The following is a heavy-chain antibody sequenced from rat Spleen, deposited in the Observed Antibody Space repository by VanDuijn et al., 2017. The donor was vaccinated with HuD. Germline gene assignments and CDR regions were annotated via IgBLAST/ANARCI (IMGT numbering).Heavy chain of an antibody. J-gene: IGHJ2*01. CDR2: IRTKANNYAT. D-gene: IGHD3-1*01. CDR3: TAASNEY. CDR1: GFTFSDYG. Sequence: VQLVESGGGLVQPGRSLKLSCAASGFTFSDYGVAWVRQAPGKGLECVARIRTKANNYATYYADSVKGRFTISRDDSKSMVYLQMDNLKTEDTAMYYCTAASNEYWGQGVMVTVSS. V-gene: IGHV10-5*01.